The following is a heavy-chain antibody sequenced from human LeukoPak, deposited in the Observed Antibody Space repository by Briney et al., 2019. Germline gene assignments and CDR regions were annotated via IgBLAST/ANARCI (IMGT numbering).Heavy chain of an antibody. Sequence: ASVKVSCKASGYTFTGYYMHWVRQAPGQGLEWMGWINPNSGGANYAQKLQGWVTLTRDTSISTAYMELSRLRSDDTAVYYCAVSFGSSGYYDYWGQGTLVTVSS. CDR2: INPNSGGA. CDR3: AVSFGSSGYYDY. CDR1: GYTFTGYY. V-gene: IGHV1-2*04. D-gene: IGHD3-22*01. J-gene: IGHJ4*02.